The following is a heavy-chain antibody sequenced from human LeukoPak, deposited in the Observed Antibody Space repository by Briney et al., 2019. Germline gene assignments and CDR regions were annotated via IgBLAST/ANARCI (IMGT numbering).Heavy chain of an antibody. CDR3: ARDAGNSGYGCDL. CDR2: IWYDGSNK. Sequence: PGGSLRLSCAASGFTFSSYGMHWVRQAPGKGLEWVAVIWYDGSNKYYADSVKGRFTISRDNSKNTLYLQMNSLRAEDTAVYYCARDAGNSGYGCDLWGQGTLVTVSS. D-gene: IGHD5-12*01. CDR1: GFTFSSYG. V-gene: IGHV3-33*01. J-gene: IGHJ5*02.